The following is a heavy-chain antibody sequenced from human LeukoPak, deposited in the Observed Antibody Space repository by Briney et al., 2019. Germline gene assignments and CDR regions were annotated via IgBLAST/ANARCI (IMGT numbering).Heavy chain of an antibody. J-gene: IGHJ4*02. CDR2: IYYSGST. V-gene: IGHV4-31*03. D-gene: IGHD7-27*01. CDR3: ARARRNWGYSDY. CDR1: GGSISSGGYY. Sequence: PSETLSLTCTVSGGSISSGGYYWSWIRQHPGKGLEWIGYIYYSGSTYYNPSLKSRVTISVDTSKNQFSLKLSSVTAADTAVYYCARARRNWGYSDYWGQGTLVTVSS.